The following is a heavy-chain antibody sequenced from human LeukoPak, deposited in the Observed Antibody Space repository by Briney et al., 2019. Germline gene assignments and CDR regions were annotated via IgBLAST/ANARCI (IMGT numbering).Heavy chain of an antibody. CDR3: ARGHYDSSGSLDC. Sequence: GGSLRLSCAASGFTLSDHYMNWVRQAPGKGLEWVSSISTHSNYIYYADSLKGRFTISRDNAKNSLHLQMNSLRADDTAIYYCARGHYDSSGSLDCWGQGTRVTVSS. D-gene: IGHD3-22*01. V-gene: IGHV3-21*01. CDR1: GFTLSDHY. CDR2: ISTHSNYI. J-gene: IGHJ4*02.